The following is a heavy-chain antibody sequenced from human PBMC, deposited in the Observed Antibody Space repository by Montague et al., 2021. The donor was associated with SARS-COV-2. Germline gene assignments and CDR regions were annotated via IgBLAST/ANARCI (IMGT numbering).Heavy chain of an antibody. CDR3: ARGASELPS. Sequence: SETLSLTCTVSGGTMSGYHWSWIRQPQGKGLEWIGYIYYSRGTNYNPSLKSRVTISVDTSKNQFSLKLNSVTAADTAVYYCARGASELPSWGQGALVTVSS. J-gene: IGHJ5*02. V-gene: IGHV4-59*01. CDR2: IYYSRGT. CDR1: GGTMSGYH. D-gene: IGHD3-10*01.